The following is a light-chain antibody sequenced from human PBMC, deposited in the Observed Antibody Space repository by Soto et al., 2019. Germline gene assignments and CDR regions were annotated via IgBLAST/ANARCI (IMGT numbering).Light chain of an antibody. CDR1: QGLGTN. CDR3: QQYNHWPLT. J-gene: IGKJ4*01. CDR2: AAS. V-gene: IGKV3-15*01. Sequence: EIVLTQSPGILSLSPVERATLSCRASQGLGTNLAWYQQKPGQAPRLLIYAASTRATGVPGRFSGSGSGTEFTLTISSLQSEDFAVYYCQQYNHWPLTFGGGTKVDIK.